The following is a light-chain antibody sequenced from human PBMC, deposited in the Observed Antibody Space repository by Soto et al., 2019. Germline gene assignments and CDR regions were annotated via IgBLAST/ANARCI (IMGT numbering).Light chain of an antibody. J-gene: IGLJ1*01. CDR2: EVT. Sequence: QSVLTQPASVSGSPAQSITISCTGTISDIGGYEYVSWYQQHPGKAPRLMIYEVTYRPSGVSNRFSGSKSGSTASLTISGLQAEDEADYYCSSYTDSSTLGLYVFGTGTEVTVL. V-gene: IGLV2-14*01. CDR1: ISDIGGYEY. CDR3: SSYTDSSTLGLYV.